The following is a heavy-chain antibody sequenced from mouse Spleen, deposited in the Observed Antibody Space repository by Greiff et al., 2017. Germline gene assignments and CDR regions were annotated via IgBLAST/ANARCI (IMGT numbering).Heavy chain of an antibody. CDR3: AIIYYEYDGSFDY. V-gene: IGHV1S137*01. CDR2: ISTYYGDA. J-gene: IGHJ2*01. Sequence: VQLQQSGAELVRPGVSVKISCKGSGYTFTDYAMHWVKQSHAKSLEWIGVISTYYGDASYNQKFKGKATMTVDKSSSTAYMELARLTSEDSAIYYCAIIYYEYDGSFDYWGQGTTLTVSS. CDR1: GYTFTDYA. D-gene: IGHD2-4*01.